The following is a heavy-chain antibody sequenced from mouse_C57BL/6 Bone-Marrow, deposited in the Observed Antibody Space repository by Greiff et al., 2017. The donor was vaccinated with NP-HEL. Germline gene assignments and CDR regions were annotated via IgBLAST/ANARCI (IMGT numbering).Heavy chain of an antibody. CDR1: GFTFSSYT. D-gene: IGHD2-4*01. CDR2: ISGGGGNT. J-gene: IGHJ1*03. Sequence: EVKVVESGGGLVKPGGSLKLSCAASGFTFSSYTMSWVRQTPEKRLEWVATISGGGGNTYYPDSVKGRFTISSDNAKNTLYLQMSSLRSEDTALYYCARQGDYDLWYFDVWGTGTTVTVSS. CDR3: ARQGDYDLWYFDV. V-gene: IGHV5-9*01.